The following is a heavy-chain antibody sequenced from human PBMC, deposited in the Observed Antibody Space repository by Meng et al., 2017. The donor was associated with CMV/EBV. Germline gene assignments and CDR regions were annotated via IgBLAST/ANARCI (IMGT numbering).Heavy chain of an antibody. CDR1: YA. V-gene: IGHV3-30*04. CDR3: AREYYDFWSGYYTGAVGWFDP. Sequence: YAMPWVRQAPGKGLEWVSVISYSGRNKYYADSVKGRFTISRDNSKNTLYLQMNSLRAEDTAVYYCAREYYDFWSGYYTGAVGWFDPRGQGTLVTVSS. J-gene: IGHJ5*02. CDR2: ISYSGRNK. D-gene: IGHD3-3*01.